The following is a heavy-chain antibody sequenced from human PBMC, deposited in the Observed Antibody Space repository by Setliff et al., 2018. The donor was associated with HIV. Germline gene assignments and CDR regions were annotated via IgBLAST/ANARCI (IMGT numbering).Heavy chain of an antibody. CDR3: AKAAYSGSYYYDY. Sequence: PGGSLRLSCAASGFTFDDYTMHWVRQAPGKGLEWVSLISWDGGSTYYADSVKGRFTISRDNSKNSLYLQMNSLRTEDTALYYCAKAAYSGSYYYDYRGQGTLVTVSS. J-gene: IGHJ4*02. CDR2: ISWDGGST. CDR1: GFTFDDYT. D-gene: IGHD1-26*01. V-gene: IGHV3-43*01.